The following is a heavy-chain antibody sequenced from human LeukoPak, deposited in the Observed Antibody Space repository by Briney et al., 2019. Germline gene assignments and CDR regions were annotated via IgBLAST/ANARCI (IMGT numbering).Heavy chain of an antibody. CDR3: ARVPVLGYFDY. CDR1: GFTFSSYE. Sequence: GGSLRLSCAASGFTFSSYEMNWVRQAPGMGLEWVSYISSSGSTIYYADSVKGRFTISRDNAKNSLYLQMNSLRAEDTAVYYFARVPVLGYFDYWGQGTLVTVSS. J-gene: IGHJ4*02. V-gene: IGHV3-48*03. CDR2: ISSSGSTI.